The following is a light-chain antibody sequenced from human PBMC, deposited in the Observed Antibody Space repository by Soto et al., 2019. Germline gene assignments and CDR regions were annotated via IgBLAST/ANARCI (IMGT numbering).Light chain of an antibody. Sequence: EIVMTQSPATLSVSPGERATLSCRASQSISSHLCWYQQKPGQAPRLLIYGASTRATGIPARFSGSGSGTEFTLTISSLHSEDFAVYYCQQYNNWPPLTFGGGTKVEFK. CDR3: QQYNNWPPLT. J-gene: IGKJ4*01. CDR2: GAS. V-gene: IGKV3-15*01. CDR1: QSISSH.